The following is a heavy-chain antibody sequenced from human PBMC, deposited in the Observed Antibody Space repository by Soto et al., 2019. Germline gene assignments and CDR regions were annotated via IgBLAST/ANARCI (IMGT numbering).Heavy chain of an antibody. V-gene: IGHV3-23*01. Sequence: GGSLRLSCAASGFTFSSYGMHWVRQAPGKGLEWVSAISGSGGSTYYADSVKGRFTISRDNSKNTLYLQMNSLRAEDTAVYYCAKLFGVVIRYYFDYWGQGTLVTVSS. CDR1: GFTFSSYG. D-gene: IGHD3-3*01. J-gene: IGHJ4*02. CDR2: ISGSGGST. CDR3: AKLFGVVIRYYFDY.